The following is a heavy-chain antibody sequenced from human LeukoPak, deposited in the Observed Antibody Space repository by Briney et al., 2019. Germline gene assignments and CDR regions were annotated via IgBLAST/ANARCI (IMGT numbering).Heavy chain of an antibody. Sequence: GGSLRLSCAASGFTVSSNYMSWVRQAPGKGLEWVSAIYSGSTYYADSVKGRFTMSRDNSKNTVYLQMNSLRAEDTAVYYCARLMSLSGYSYYGMDVWGQGTTVTVSS. CDR2: IYSGST. D-gene: IGHD2-15*01. CDR1: GFTVSSNY. J-gene: IGHJ6*02. V-gene: IGHV3-53*01. CDR3: ARLMSLSGYSYYGMDV.